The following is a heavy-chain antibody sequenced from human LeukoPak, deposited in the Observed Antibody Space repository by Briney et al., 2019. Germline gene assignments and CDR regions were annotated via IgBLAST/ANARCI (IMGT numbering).Heavy chain of an antibody. CDR2: IYYSGST. Sequence: SQTLSLTCTVSGGSISSGGYYWSWIRQHPGKGLEWIGYIYYSGSTYYNPSLKSRVTISVDTSMNQFSLKLSSVTAADTAVYYCAGGSGSRYAFDIWGQGTMVTVSS. V-gene: IGHV4-31*03. CDR1: GGSISSGGYY. D-gene: IGHD3-10*01. J-gene: IGHJ3*02. CDR3: AGGSGSRYAFDI.